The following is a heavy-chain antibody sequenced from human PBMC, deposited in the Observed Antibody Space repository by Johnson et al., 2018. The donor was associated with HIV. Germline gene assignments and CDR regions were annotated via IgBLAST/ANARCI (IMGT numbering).Heavy chain of an antibody. Sequence: QVQLVESGGGVVQPGRALRLSCAASGFTFSNSAMHWVRQAPGKGLEWVAVISYDGDNVYYADSVKGRFTISRDNSKNTLYLQMNSLRAEDTAVYYCARDRGGIAEQSGAFDIWGQGTMVTVSS. J-gene: IGHJ3*02. CDR2: ISYDGDNV. CDR1: GFTFSNSA. V-gene: IGHV3-30-3*01. CDR3: ARDRGGIAEQSGAFDI. D-gene: IGHD6-13*01.